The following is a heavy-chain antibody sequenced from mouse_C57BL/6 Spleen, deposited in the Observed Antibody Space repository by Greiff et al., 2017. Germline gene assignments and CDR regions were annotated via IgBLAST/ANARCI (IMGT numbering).Heavy chain of an antibody. V-gene: IGHV1-50*01. CDR2: IDPSDSYT. CDR3: ARAGTVYYFDY. CDR1: GYTFTSYW. Sequence: QVHVKQPGAELVKPGASVKLSCKASGYTFTSYWMQWVKQRPGQGLEWIGEIDPSDSYTNYNQKFKGKATLTVDTSSSTAYIQLSSLTSEDAAVYYCARAGTVYYFDYWGQGTTLTVSS. J-gene: IGHJ2*01. D-gene: IGHD3-3*01.